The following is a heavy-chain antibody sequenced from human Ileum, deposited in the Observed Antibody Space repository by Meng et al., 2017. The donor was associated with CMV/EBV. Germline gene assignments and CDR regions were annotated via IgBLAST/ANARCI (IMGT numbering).Heavy chain of an antibody. V-gene: IGHV4-4*07. CDR2: ISTSGST. Sequence: HESGPGLVKTSDSLSLTCTVSGGSISSYYWSWIRQPAGKGLEWIGRISTSGSTNYNPSLKSRVTMSVDASKNQFSLKLTSVTAADTAVYFCARTYSSSSGITFDYWGQGTLVTVAS. CDR3: ARTYSSSSGITFDY. CDR1: GGSISSYY. D-gene: IGHD6-6*01. J-gene: IGHJ4*02.